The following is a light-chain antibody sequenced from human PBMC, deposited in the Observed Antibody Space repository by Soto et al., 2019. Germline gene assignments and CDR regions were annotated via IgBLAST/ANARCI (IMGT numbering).Light chain of an antibody. J-gene: IGKJ1*01. CDR3: HQHGSSPPRT. V-gene: IGKV3-20*01. CDR1: QSVSGSS. CDR2: GAS. Sequence: EIVLTQSPGTLSLSPGDSATLSCRASQSVSGSSLAWFQQRSGQAPGLLIYGASTRATGIPDRFSGSGSGTDFTLTISRLEPEDFAVYYCHQHGSSPPRTFGQGTKVEIK.